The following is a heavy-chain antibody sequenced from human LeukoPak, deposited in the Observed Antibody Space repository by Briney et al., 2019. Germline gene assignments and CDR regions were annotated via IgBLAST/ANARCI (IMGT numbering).Heavy chain of an antibody. Sequence: KSSETLSLTCTVSGGSISSGDYYWSWIRQPPGKGLEWIGYIYYSGSTYYNPSLKSRVTISVDTSKNQFSLKLSSVTAADTAVYYCARDAGYSSSWYERQYYYYYMDVWGKGTTVTVSS. CDR1: GGSISSGDYY. J-gene: IGHJ6*03. V-gene: IGHV4-30-4*08. D-gene: IGHD6-13*01. CDR2: IYYSGST. CDR3: ARDAGYSSSWYERQYYYYYMDV.